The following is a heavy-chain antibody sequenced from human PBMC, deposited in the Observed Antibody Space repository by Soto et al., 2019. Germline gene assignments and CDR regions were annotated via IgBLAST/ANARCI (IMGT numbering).Heavy chain of an antibody. CDR3: AKNMIVVVITGDDAFDI. Sequence: GGSLRLSCAASGFTFSSYAMSWVRQAPGKGLEWVSAISGSGGSTYYADSVKGRFTISRDNSKNTLYLQMNSLRAEDTAVYYCAKNMIVVVITGDDAFDIWGQGTMVTVSS. CDR2: ISGSGGST. CDR1: GFTFSSYA. V-gene: IGHV3-23*01. J-gene: IGHJ3*02. D-gene: IGHD3-22*01.